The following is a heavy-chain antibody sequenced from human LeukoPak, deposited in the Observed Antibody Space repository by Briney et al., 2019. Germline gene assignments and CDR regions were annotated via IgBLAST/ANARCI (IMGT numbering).Heavy chain of an antibody. Sequence: QSGGSLRLSCAASGFTFSSYWMSWVRQAPGKGLEWVANIKQDGSEKYYVDSVKGRFTISRDNAKNSLYLQMNSLRAEDTAVYYCARDRGAMVRGVVDYWGQGTLVTLSS. D-gene: IGHD3-10*01. CDR2: IKQDGSEK. CDR1: GFTFSSYW. J-gene: IGHJ4*02. CDR3: ARDRGAMVRGVVDY. V-gene: IGHV3-7*01.